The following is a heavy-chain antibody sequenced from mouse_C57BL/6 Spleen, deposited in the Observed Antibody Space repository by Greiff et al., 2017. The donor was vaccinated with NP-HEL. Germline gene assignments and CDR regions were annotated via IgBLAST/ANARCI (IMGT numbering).Heavy chain of an antibody. D-gene: IGHD2-2*01. CDR2: ISSGGSYT. V-gene: IGHV5-6*01. Sequence: EVQLVESGGDLVKPGGSLKLSCAASGFTFSSYGMSWVRQTPDKRLEWVATISSGGSYTYYPDSVKGRFTISRDNAKNTLYLQMSSLKSEDTAMYYCASTIYYGYDDPGPWFAYWGQGTLVTVSA. J-gene: IGHJ3*01. CDR1: GFTFSSYG. CDR3: ASTIYYGYDDPGPWFAY.